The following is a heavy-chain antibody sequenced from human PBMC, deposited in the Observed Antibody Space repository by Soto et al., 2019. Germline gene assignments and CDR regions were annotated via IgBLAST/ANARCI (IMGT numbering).Heavy chain of an antibody. V-gene: IGHV1-2*04. CDR2: INPNSGGT. CDR3: ARVGSGWYSA. J-gene: IGHJ4*02. D-gene: IGHD6-19*01. Sequence: QVQLVQSGAEVKKPGASVKVSCKASGYTFTGYYMHWVRQAPGQGLEWMGLINPNSGGTNYAQKFQGWVNMTRDTSISTAYMELGRLRSGGTAVYYCARVGSGWYSAWGQGTLVTVSS. CDR1: GYTFTGYY.